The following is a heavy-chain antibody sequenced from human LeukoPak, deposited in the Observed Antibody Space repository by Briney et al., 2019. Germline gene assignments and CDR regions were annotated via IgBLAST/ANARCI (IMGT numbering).Heavy chain of an antibody. J-gene: IGHJ4*02. V-gene: IGHV4-30-4*01. D-gene: IGHD3-10*01. CDR3: AREDYSDSGTYFFYDC. CDR2: IYNSGST. CDR1: GDSISIGDYY. Sequence: SQTLSLTCTVCGDSISIGDYYWSWIRQPPGKGLEWIGYIYNSGSTYYNPSLKSRVSISVDTSKNQFSLKLSSVTAADTAVYYCAREDYSDSGTYFFYDCCGQGTLVTVSS.